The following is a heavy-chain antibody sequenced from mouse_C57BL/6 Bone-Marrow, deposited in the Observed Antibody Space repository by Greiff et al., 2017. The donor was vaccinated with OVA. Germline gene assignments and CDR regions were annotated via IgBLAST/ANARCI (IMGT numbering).Heavy chain of an antibody. J-gene: IGHJ2*01. D-gene: IGHD2-3*01. Sequence: EVQLQQSGAELVRPGASVKLSCTASGFNIKDDYMHWVKQRPEQGLEWIGWIDPENGDTEYASKFQGKATITADTSSNTAYLQLSSLTSEDTAVYYCTTWLLPYYFDYWGQGTTLTVS. CDR3: TTWLLPYYFDY. V-gene: IGHV14-4*01. CDR1: GFNIKDDY. CDR2: IDPENGDT.